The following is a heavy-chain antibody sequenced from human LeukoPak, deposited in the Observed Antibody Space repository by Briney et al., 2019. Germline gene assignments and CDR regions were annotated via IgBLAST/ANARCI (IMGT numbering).Heavy chain of an antibody. CDR1: GFTFDDYA. D-gene: IGHD2-15*01. CDR2: VSWNSGNL. J-gene: IGHJ4*02. V-gene: IGHV3-9*01. CDR3: AKDCCSGGPMGLDY. Sequence: GGSLRLSCAASGFTFDDYAMHWVRQAPGKGLEWVSGVSWNSGNLGYADSVKGRFTISRDNAKNSLYLQMNSLRAEDTALYYCAKDCCSGGPMGLDYWGQGTLVTVSS.